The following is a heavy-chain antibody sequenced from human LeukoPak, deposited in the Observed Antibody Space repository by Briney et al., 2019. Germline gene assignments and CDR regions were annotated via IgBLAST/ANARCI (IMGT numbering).Heavy chain of an antibody. V-gene: IGHV3-30*02. CDR3: AKDPGGGSYFPLDY. Sequence: PGGSLRLXCAASGFAFSSYGMHWVRQAPGKELEWVAFIRYDGSNKYYADSVKGRFTISRDNSKNTLYLQMNSLRAEDTAVYYCAKDPGGGSYFPLDYWGQGTLVTVSS. CDR1: GFAFSSYG. CDR2: IRYDGSNK. D-gene: IGHD1-26*01. J-gene: IGHJ4*02.